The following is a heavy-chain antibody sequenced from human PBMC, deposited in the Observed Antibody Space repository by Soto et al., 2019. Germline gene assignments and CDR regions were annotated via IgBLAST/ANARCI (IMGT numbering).Heavy chain of an antibody. D-gene: IGHD6-13*01. J-gene: IGHJ4*02. Sequence: PSETLYITCAVSGGSISSSNWWGWVRQPPGKGLEWIGEIYHSGSTNYNPSLKSRVTISVDKSKNQFSLKLSSVTAADTAVYYCASSSSSWSPWVDYWGQGTLVTVSS. CDR1: GGSISSSNW. CDR3: ASSSSSWSPWVDY. CDR2: IYHSGST. V-gene: IGHV4-4*02.